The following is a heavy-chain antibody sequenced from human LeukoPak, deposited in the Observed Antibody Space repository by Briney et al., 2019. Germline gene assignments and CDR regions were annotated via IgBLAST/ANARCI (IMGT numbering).Heavy chain of an antibody. V-gene: IGHV3-21*01. J-gene: IGHJ3*02. CDR2: ISSSSSYI. Sequence: GGSLRLSCAASGFTFSSYSMNWVRQAPGKGLEWVSSISSSSSYIYYADSVKGRFTISRDNAKNSLYLQMNSLRDEDTAVFYCARILSGSGSYGAFDIWGQGTMVTVSS. D-gene: IGHD1-26*01. CDR1: GFTFSSYS. CDR3: ARILSGSGSYGAFDI.